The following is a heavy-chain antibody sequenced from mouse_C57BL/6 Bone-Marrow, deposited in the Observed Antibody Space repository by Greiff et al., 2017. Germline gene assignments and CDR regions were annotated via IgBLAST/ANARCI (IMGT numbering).Heavy chain of an antibody. CDR1: GYSFTGYF. CDR2: INPYNGDT. CDR3: ARKIYAMDD. Sequence: EVKLQESGPELVKPGASVKISCKASGYSFTGYFMNWVMQSPGQSLEWIGRINPYNGDTFYNQKFNGKATLTVDKSSSTAYMQLRCLTSEDSAVYYCARKIYAMDDWGKGTAVTVSS. J-gene: IGHJ4*01. V-gene: IGHV1-20*01.